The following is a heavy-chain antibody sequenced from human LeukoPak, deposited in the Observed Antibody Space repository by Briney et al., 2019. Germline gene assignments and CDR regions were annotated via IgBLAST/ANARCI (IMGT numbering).Heavy chain of an antibody. CDR3: ARGRDTVTTLDP. CDR1: GYTFTSYD. CDR2: MNPNSGNT. V-gene: IGHV1-8*01. D-gene: IGHD4-11*01. J-gene: IGHJ5*02. Sequence: GASVKVSCKASGYTFTSYDINWVRQATGQGLEWMGWMNPNSGNTGYAQKFQGRVTMTRNTSISTTYMELSSLRFEDTAVYYCARGRDTVTTLDPWGQGTLVTVSP.